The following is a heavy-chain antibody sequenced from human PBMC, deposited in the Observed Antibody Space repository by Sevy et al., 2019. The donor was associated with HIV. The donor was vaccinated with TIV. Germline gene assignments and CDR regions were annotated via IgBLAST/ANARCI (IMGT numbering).Heavy chain of an antibody. J-gene: IGHJ3*02. V-gene: IGHV1-24*01. CDR1: GYTLTELS. CDR3: ATPYFPRNWNYVDAFDI. Sequence: ASVKVSCKVSGYTLTELSMHWVRQAPGKGLEWMGGFDTEDGETIYAQKFQGRVTMTEDTSTDTAYIEQSSLRSEDTAVYYCATPYFPRNWNYVDAFDIWGQGTMVTVSS. D-gene: IGHD1-7*01. CDR2: FDTEDGET.